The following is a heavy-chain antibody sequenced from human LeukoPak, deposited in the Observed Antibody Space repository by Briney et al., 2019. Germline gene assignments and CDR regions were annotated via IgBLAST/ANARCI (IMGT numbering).Heavy chain of an antibody. V-gene: IGHV4-39*07. D-gene: IGHD1-26*01. CDR3: ARTGGSFYFYYYMDV. CDR2: LSYTGST. J-gene: IGHJ6*03. CDR1: GGSIRSTSYN. Sequence: SETLSLTCTVSGGSIRSTSYNWGWIRQPPGKGLEWIGSLSYTGSTYYNPSLKSRATISVDTSRNQFSLKLSSVTAADTAVYYCARTGGSFYFYYYMDVWGKGTTVTVSS.